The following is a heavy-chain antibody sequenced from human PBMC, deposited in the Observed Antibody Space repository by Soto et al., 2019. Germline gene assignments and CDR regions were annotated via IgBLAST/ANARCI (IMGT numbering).Heavy chain of an antibody. CDR2: MNPNSGNT. Sequence: ASVKVSCKASGYTFTSYYMHWVRQAPGQGLEWMGWMNPNSGNTGYAQKFQGRVTMTRNTSISTAYMELSSLRSEDTAVYYCARGLGSSSWYKGFDPWGQGTLVTVSS. V-gene: IGHV1-8*02. CDR3: ARGLGSSSWYKGFDP. CDR1: GYTFTSYY. J-gene: IGHJ5*02. D-gene: IGHD6-13*01.